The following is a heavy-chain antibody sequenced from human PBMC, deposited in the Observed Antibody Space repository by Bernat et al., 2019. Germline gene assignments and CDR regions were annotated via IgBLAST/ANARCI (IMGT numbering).Heavy chain of an antibody. CDR2: ISSDSSLI. J-gene: IGHJ6*02. CDR3: ARFSGTYYHDMDV. Sequence: EVQLVESGGRLVEPGGSLRLSCAASGFTFRSYNMNWVRQAPRTGLEWPSYISSDSSLIYYADSAKGRFTISRDNVKNSRNLQMYSLRVEDTAVYYCARFSGTYYHDMDVWGQGTTVTVSS. CDR1: GFTFRSYN. D-gene: IGHD1-26*01. V-gene: IGHV3-48*01.